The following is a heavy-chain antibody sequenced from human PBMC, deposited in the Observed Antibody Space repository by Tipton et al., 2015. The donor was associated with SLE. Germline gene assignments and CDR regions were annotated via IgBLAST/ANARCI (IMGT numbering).Heavy chain of an antibody. D-gene: IGHD4-17*01. V-gene: IGHV3-21*03. CDR2: ISSSRTSI. J-gene: IGHJ6*02. CDR1: GFTFTAYT. CDR3: ARDSDDDGEFYGMDV. Sequence: SLRLSCAASGFTFTAYTMNWIRQAPGKGLEWVSSISSSRTSIYYSDSVKGRFTVSRDNTENSLYLQMNSLRVEDTAVYYCARDSDDDGEFYGMDVWGQGTTVTVSS.